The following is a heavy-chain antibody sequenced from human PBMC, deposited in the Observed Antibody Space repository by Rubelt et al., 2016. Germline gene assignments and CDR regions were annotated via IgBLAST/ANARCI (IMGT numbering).Heavy chain of an antibody. J-gene: IGHJ3*01. Sequence: GGSLRLSCAASGFTFSSYAMHWVRQAPGKGLEWVARVKSIASGGTTDYAAPVKGRFTVSRDDSKKMVYLQMDSLTAEDTALYYCTTGAMVSAFDVWGQGTMVTVSS. CDR2: VKSIASGGTT. CDR1: GFTFSSYA. CDR3: TTGAMVSAFDV. V-gene: IGHV3-15*01. D-gene: IGHD5-18*01.